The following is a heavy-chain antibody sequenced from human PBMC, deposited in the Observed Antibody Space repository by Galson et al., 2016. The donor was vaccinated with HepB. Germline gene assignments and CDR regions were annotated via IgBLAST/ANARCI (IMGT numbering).Heavy chain of an antibody. V-gene: IGHV1-18*04. CDR3: ARDRSMVRGRGRDASDI. J-gene: IGHJ3*02. D-gene: IGHD3-10*01. CDR1: YTFTSHY. Sequence: YTFTSHYIHWVRQAPGQGLEWMGWISTYNGHINYAQKFQGRVSLTTDTSTSTAYMRLTSLRSDDTAVYYCARDRSMVRGRGRDASDIWGQGTMVTVSS. CDR2: ISTYNGHI.